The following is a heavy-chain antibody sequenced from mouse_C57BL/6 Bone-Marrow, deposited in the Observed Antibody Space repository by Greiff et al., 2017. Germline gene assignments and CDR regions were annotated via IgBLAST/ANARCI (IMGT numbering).Heavy chain of an antibody. D-gene: IGHD3-1*01. V-gene: IGHV1-72*01. Sequence: VQLQQPGAELVKPGASVKLSCKASGYTFTSYWMHWVKQRHGRGLAWIGRIDPNSGGTKYNEKFQSKATLPVDKPSSTAYMQLSRLTSTASAFYYCARDTDGAMDYWGQGTSVTVSS. CDR1: GYTFTSYW. CDR3: ARDTDGAMDY. CDR2: IDPNSGGT. J-gene: IGHJ4*01.